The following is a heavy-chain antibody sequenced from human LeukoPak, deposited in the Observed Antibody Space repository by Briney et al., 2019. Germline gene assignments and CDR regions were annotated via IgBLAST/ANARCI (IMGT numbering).Heavy chain of an antibody. Sequence: PSETLSLTCTVSGGSISSGDYYWSWIRQPPGKGLEWIGSIYHSGSTYYNPSLKSRVTISVDTSKNQFSLKLSSVTAADTAVYYCARSATDRYYYGSGSYFDYWGQGTLVTVSS. V-gene: IGHV4-39*07. CDR1: GGSISSGDYY. J-gene: IGHJ4*02. CDR3: ARSATDRYYYGSGSYFDY. D-gene: IGHD3-10*01. CDR2: IYHSGST.